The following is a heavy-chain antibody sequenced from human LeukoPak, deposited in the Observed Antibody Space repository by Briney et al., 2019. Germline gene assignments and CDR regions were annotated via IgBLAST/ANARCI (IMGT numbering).Heavy chain of an antibody. J-gene: IGHJ4*02. V-gene: IGHV4-34*01. CDR2: INHSGST. D-gene: IGHD2-2*01. Sequence: SETLSLTCTVSGYSISTGYYWSWIRQPPGKGLEWIGEINHSGSTNYNPSLKSRVTISVDTSKNQFSLKLSSVTAADTAVYYCARQPRVGVVPAAIDYWGQGTLVTVSS. CDR1: GYSISTGYY. CDR3: ARQPRVGVVPAAIDY.